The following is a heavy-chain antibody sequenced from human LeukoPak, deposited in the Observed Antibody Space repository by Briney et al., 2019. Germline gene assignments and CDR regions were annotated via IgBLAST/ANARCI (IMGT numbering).Heavy chain of an antibody. CDR2: IRNSGSGT. Sequence: GGSLRLSCAASGFTFSTYTMSRVRQAPGKGLEWVSTIRNSGSGTYYADSVKGRFTISRDDSRNTLYLQMNSLRAEDTAVYYCAKDMIVLGFASDFDYWGQGTLVTVSS. D-gene: IGHD3-22*01. CDR1: GFTFSTYT. J-gene: IGHJ4*02. V-gene: IGHV3-23*01. CDR3: AKDMIVLGFASDFDY.